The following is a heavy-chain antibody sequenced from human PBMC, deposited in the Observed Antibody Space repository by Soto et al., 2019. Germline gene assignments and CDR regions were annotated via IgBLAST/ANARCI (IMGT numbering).Heavy chain of an antibody. J-gene: IGHJ1*01. D-gene: IGHD5-12*01. CDR2: IYYSGST. V-gene: IGHV4-31*03. CDR3: ARGGWMRTFQH. CDR1: GGSISSGGYY. Sequence: QVQLQESGPGLVKPSQTLSLTCTVSGGSISSGGYYWSWIRQHPGKGLEWIGYIYYSGSTYYNPSLKRXXTXSXAASKNQFSLKLSSVTAADTAVYYCARGGWMRTFQHWGQGTLVTVSS.